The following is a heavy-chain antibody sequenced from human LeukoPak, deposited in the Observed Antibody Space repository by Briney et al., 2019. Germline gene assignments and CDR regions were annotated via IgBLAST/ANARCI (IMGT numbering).Heavy chain of an antibody. CDR2: ISWGGATT. CDR1: GFTFDDYT. J-gene: IGHJ4*01. V-gene: IGHV3-43*01. CDR3: GKVRSPRVVTKSFDH. D-gene: IGHD3-3*01. Sequence: PGGSLRLSCAASGFTFDDYTMHWVRQAPGKGLEWVSLISWGGATTYYADSVKGRFTISRDNGMNSLYLQMNSLRHEDTALYYCGKVRSPRVVTKSFDHWGHGTLVTVSS.